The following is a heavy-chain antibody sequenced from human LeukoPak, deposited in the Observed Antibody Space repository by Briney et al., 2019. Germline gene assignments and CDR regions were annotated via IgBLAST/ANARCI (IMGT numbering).Heavy chain of an antibody. D-gene: IGHD5-12*01. CDR2: ISSSGSTI. CDR3: ARDPAWGGYDPQHTSNFDY. V-gene: IGHV3-11*04. Sequence: PGGSLRLSCAASGFTFSDYYMSWIRQAPGKGLEWVSYISSSGSTIYYADSVKGRFTISRDNAKNSLYLQMNSLRAEDTAVYYCARDPAWGGYDPQHTSNFDYWGQGTLVTVSS. J-gene: IGHJ4*02. CDR1: GFTFSDYY.